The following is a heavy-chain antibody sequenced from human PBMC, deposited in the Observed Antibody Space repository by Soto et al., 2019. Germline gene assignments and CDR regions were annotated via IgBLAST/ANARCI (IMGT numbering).Heavy chain of an antibody. Sequence: QVQLQESGPGLVNPSGTLSLTCAVSGDSISSGYWWTWVRQTPGKGLEGIGAISPSGTTNYNPSLKVRGTISEDKSKNPFSLTVISVTAADTAVYYCAMGGRVERVEVDYFDYWCQGSLVTVSS. CDR1: GDSISSGYW. CDR3: AMGGRVERVEVDYFDY. V-gene: IGHV4-4*02. CDR2: ISPSGTT. J-gene: IGHJ4*02. D-gene: IGHD1-1*01.